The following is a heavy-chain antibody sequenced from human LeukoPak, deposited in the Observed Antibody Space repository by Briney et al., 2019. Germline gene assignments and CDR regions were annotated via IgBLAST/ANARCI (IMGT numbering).Heavy chain of an antibody. D-gene: IGHD1-26*01. J-gene: IGHJ4*02. CDR2: ISGSGGST. Sequence: PSETLSLTCTVSGGSIRSSYYYWGWVRQAPGRGLEWVSGISGSGGSTYYADSVKGRFTISRDNSKNTLYLQMNSLRAEDTAVYYCAKATYSGNYFVLDYWGQGTLVTVSS. CDR1: GGSIRSSYYY. CDR3: AKATYSGNYFVLDY. V-gene: IGHV3-23*01.